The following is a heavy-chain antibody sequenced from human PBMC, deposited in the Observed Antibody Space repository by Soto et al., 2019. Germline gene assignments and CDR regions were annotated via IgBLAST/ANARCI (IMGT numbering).Heavy chain of an antibody. Sequence: QVQLVESGGGLVKPGGSLRLSCAASGFTFSDYYMSWIRQAPGKGLEWVSYISSSGSTIYYADSVKGRFTISRDNAKNSLYLQMNSLRAEDTAVYYCASSPGYSSSWYVDPWYFDLWGRGTLVTVSS. CDR2: ISSSGSTI. D-gene: IGHD6-13*01. CDR3: ASSPGYSSSWYVDPWYFDL. J-gene: IGHJ2*01. V-gene: IGHV3-11*01. CDR1: GFTFSDYY.